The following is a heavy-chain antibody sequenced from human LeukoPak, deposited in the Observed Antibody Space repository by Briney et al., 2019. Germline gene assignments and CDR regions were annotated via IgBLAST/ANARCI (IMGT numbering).Heavy chain of an antibody. V-gene: IGHV1-2*02. CDR1: GYTFTGYY. CDR2: INPNSGGT. J-gene: IGHJ5*02. CDR3: ARESFSGSGGLNWFAP. Sequence: ASVKVSCKASGYTFTGYYMHWVRQAPGQGLEWMGWINPNSGGTNYAQKFQGRVTMTRDTSISTAYMELSRLRSDDTAVYYCARESFSGSGGLNWFAPWGQGTLVTVSA. D-gene: IGHD3-10*01.